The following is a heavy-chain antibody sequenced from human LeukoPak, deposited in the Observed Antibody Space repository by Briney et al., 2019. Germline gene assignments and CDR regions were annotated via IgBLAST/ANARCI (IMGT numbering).Heavy chain of an antibody. J-gene: IGHJ4*02. Sequence: ASVKVSCKASGYTFTGYYMHWVRQAPGQGLEWMGRINPNSGGTNYAQKFQGRVTMTRDTSISTAYMEPSRLRSDDTAVYYCARDGTTVTNDHYWGQGTLVTVSS. D-gene: IGHD4-17*01. CDR1: GYTFTGYY. CDR2: INPNSGGT. V-gene: IGHV1-2*06. CDR3: ARDGTTVTNDHY.